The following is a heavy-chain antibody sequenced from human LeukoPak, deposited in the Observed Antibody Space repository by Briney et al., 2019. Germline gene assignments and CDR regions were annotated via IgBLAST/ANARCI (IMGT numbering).Heavy chain of an antibody. D-gene: IGHD6-13*01. CDR2: IYYSGIP. Sequence: SETLSLTCSVSGGSISSSSYYWGWIRQPPGMGLEWIGSIYYSGIPYYNQSLKSRATVSVDTSKNQFSLNLNSVTAADTAVYYCARRNGHSWDVGNWFDPWGQGTVVTVSS. V-gene: IGHV4-39*01. CDR3: ARRNGHSWDVGNWFDP. CDR1: GGSISSSSYY. J-gene: IGHJ5*02.